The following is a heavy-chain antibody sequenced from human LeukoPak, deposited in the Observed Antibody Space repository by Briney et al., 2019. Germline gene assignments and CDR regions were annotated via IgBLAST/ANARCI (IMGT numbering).Heavy chain of an antibody. CDR2: INHSGST. CDR3: ARGPGYSSSWYYGY. Sequence: KPSETLSLTCAVYGGSFSGYYWSWIRQPPGKGLEWIGEINHSGSTNYNPSLKSRVTISVDTSKNQFSLKLSSVTAADTAVYYCARGPGYSSSWYYGYWGQGTLVTVSS. CDR1: GGSFSGYY. J-gene: IGHJ4*02. D-gene: IGHD6-13*01. V-gene: IGHV4-34*01.